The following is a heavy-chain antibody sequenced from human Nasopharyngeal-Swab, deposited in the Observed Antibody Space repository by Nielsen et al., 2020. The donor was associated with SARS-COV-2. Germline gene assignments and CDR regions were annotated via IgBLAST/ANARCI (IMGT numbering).Heavy chain of an antibody. D-gene: IGHD6-19*01. CDR1: GYTFTSYA. CDR3: AREAVAGPYVAFDI. Sequence: ASVKVSCKASGYTFTSYAMHWVRQAPGQRLEWMGWINAGNGNTKYSQKFQGRVTITRDTSASTAYMELSSLRSEDTAVYYCAREAVAGPYVAFDIWGQGTMVTVSS. J-gene: IGHJ3*02. CDR2: INAGNGNT. V-gene: IGHV1-3*01.